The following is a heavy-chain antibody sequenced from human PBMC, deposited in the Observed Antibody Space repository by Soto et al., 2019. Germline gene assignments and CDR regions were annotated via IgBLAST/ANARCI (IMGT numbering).Heavy chain of an antibody. J-gene: IGHJ1*01. CDR1: GFTFSSYA. D-gene: IGHD4-17*01. Sequence: EVQLLESGGGLVQPGGSLRLSCAASGFTFSSYAMSWVRQAPGKGLEWVSAISGSGGSTYYADSVKGRFTISRDNSKNTLYLLMNSLRAEDTAVYYCVRITGYGEYGALEHWGQGTLVTVSS. CDR3: VRITGYGEYGALEH. CDR2: ISGSGGST. V-gene: IGHV3-23*01.